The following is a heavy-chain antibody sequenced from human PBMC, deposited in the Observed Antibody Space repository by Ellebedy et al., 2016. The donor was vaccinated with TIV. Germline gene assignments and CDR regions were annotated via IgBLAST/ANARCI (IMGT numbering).Heavy chain of an antibody. J-gene: IGHJ4*02. D-gene: IGHD6-13*01. CDR3: ARELAAARFFDY. CDR2: ISSSGSII. V-gene: IGHV3-11*04. Sequence: GESLKISCAVSGFTFSDYYMSWIRQAPGKGLEWVAYISSSGSIINYADSVKGRFNISRDNAKNSLYLQMNSLRAEDTAVFYCARELAAARFFDYWGQGTLVTVSS. CDR1: GFTFSDYY.